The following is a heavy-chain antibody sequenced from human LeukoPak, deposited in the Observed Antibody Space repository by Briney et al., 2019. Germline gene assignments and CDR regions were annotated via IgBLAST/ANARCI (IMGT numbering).Heavy chain of an antibody. J-gene: IGHJ4*02. CDR1: GFTFSSYG. CDR2: ISGSGGST. Sequence: GGSLRLSCAASGFTFSSYGMSWVRQAPGKGLEWVSAISGSGGSTYYADSVKGRFTISRDNSKNTLYLQMNSLRAEDTAVYYCAKEPLPPYDFWSGYWDYWGQGTLVTVSS. V-gene: IGHV3-23*01. D-gene: IGHD3-3*01. CDR3: AKEPLPPYDFWSGYWDY.